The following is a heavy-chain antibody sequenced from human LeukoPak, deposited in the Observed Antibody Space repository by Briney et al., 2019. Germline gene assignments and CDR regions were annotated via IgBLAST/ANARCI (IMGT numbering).Heavy chain of an antibody. J-gene: IGHJ6*03. CDR2: ISSSSSYI. CDR1: GFTFSSYS. V-gene: IGHV3-21*01. Sequence: PGGSLRLSCAASGFTFSSYSVNWVSQAPGKWLEWVSSISSSSSYIYYADSVKGRFTITRDNAKNSLYLQMNSLRAEDTAVYYCARAPDYFYYYMDVWGKGTTVTVSS. CDR3: ARAPDYFYYYMDV.